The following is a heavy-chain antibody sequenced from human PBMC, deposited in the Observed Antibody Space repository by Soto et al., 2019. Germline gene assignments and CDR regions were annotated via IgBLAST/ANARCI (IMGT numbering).Heavy chain of an antibody. J-gene: IGHJ4*02. D-gene: IGHD3-16*01. CDR3: AGAYTYNYAFDY. CDR2: IFSAGMT. V-gene: IGHV3-53*01. CDR1: GFTVKGNY. Sequence: VGSLRLSCAPSGFTVKGNYVGWARQASGKGMEWVSIIFSAGMTYYTDSVKGRFTISKDISKNTLSLQMNSLRVDDTAVYFCAGAYTYNYAFDYWGLGTPVTVSS.